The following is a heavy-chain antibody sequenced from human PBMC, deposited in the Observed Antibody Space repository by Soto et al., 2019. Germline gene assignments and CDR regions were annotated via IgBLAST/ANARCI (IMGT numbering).Heavy chain of an antibody. V-gene: IGHV3-9*01. D-gene: IGHD3-22*01. Sequence: GGSLRLSCAASGFTFYDYAMHWVRQSPGKGLEWVSGISWNSGSIGYADSVKGRFTISRDNTKNSLYLQMNSLRAEDTALYYCAKGGATMLVVAPDYWGQGTLVTVSS. J-gene: IGHJ4*02. CDR3: AKGGATMLVVAPDY. CDR1: GFTFYDYA. CDR2: ISWNSGSI.